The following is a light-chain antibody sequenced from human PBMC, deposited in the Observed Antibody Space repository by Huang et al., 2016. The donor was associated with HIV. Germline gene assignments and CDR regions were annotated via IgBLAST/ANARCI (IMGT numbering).Light chain of an antibody. Sequence: DIVLTQTPVSSPVSVGQAASISCGSSQSLEHSDGNTYLSWFHQRPGQPPRLLIYRVSNRCSGVPDRFRGGGTGTNFTLKISGVEPDDVGIYYCMQATQFPWTFGQGTKVEIK. CDR2: RVS. V-gene: IGKV2-24*01. CDR3: MQATQFPWT. CDR1: QSLEHSDGNTY. J-gene: IGKJ1*01.